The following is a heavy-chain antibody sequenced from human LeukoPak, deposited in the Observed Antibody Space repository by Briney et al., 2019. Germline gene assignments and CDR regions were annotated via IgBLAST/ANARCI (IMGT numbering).Heavy chain of an antibody. V-gene: IGHV1-69*13. J-gene: IGHJ5*02. CDR2: ILPIFGTA. Sequence: SVKVSCKTSGGTFGSYVISWVRQAPGQGLDWMRGILPIFGTADYAQKFQGRVTITADESTNTAYMELRSLTSEDTAVYYCARDRGGLDPWGQGTLVTVSS. CDR3: ARDRGGLDP. CDR1: GGTFGSYV. D-gene: IGHD4-17*01.